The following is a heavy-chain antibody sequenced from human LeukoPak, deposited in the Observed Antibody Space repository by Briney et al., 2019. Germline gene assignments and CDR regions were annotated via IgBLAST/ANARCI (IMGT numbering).Heavy chain of an antibody. Sequence: GGSLRLSCAASGFTFSGYGMHWVRQAPGKGLEWVAFIRYDGSNKYYADSVKGRFTISRDNSKNTLYLQMNSLRAEDTAVYYCAKDRLHYFDSSGYPYYFDYWGQGTLVTVSS. J-gene: IGHJ4*02. D-gene: IGHD3-22*01. V-gene: IGHV3-30*02. CDR2: IRYDGSNK. CDR3: AKDRLHYFDSSGYPYYFDY. CDR1: GFTFSGYG.